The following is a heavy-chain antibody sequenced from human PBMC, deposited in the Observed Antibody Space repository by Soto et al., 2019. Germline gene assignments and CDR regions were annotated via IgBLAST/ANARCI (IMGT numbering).Heavy chain of an antibody. J-gene: IGHJ4*02. Sequence: QVQLQESGPGLVKPSETLSLTCAVSGDSISSYYCMWIRQPPGKGLESIGYLYYGRSANYNPSLKSRVTLAVDTSTNQCSLMLSSMTAADTAVYYCALRSMAVVPEYWGQGTLVTVSS. V-gene: IGHV4-59*01. CDR1: GDSISSYY. CDR2: LYYGRSA. D-gene: IGHD3-22*01. CDR3: ALRSMAVVPEY.